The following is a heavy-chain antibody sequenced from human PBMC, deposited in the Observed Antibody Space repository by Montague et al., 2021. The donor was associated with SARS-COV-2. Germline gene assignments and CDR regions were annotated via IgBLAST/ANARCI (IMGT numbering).Heavy chain of an antibody. CDR3: VRYSGWFYFDF. CDR2: TYFRSKWYS. V-gene: IGHV6-1*01. D-gene: IGHD6-19*01. CDR1: GDSVFGHSVG. Sequence: CAISGDSVFGHSVGWSWNRPSLSSRLERLCRTYFRSKWYSDYAPSVRGGLTVNPDASKNEFSLELNYVTPEDTAVYYCVRYSGWFYFDFWGQGTLVTVSS. J-gene: IGHJ4*02.